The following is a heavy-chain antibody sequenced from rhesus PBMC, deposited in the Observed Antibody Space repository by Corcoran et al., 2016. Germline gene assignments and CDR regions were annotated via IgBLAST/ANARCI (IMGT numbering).Heavy chain of an antibody. CDR3: ARNTRYSSTDY. Sequence: QVQLQESGPGLVKPSETLSLTCAVSGYSISSGYGWGGIRQAPGKGLEWIGYIGGSSGSTNYNPSLKSRVTISTDTSKNQFSLKLSSVTAADTAVYYCARNTRYSSTDYWGQGVLVTVSS. V-gene: IGHV4-127*01. CDR2: IGGSSGST. CDR1: GYSISSGYG. D-gene: IGHD6-19*01. J-gene: IGHJ4*01.